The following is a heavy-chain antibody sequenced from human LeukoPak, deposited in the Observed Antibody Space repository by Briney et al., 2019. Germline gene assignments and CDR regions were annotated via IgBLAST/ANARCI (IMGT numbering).Heavy chain of an antibody. D-gene: IGHD4-17*01. CDR1: GFTFSTYN. CDR2: ISDRSNYI. J-gene: IGHJ4*02. CDR3: VRDSDTYGDHTTRRFDY. Sequence: GGSLRLSWAASGFTFSTYNMNWVRQAPGKGLEWVSCISDRSNYIYYADSVKGRFTISRDNAKNSLYLEMNSLRAEDTAVYYCVRDSDTYGDHTTRRFDYWGQGTLVTVSS. V-gene: IGHV3-21*01.